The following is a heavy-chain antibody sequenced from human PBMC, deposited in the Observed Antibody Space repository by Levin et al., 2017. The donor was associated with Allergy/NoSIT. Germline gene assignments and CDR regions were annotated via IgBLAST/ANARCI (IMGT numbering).Heavy chain of an antibody. J-gene: IGHJ6*02. CDR2: IYYSGST. D-gene: IGHD3-22*01. Sequence: SETLSLTCTVSGGSVSSGSYYWSWIRQPPGKGLEWIGYIYYSGSTNYNPSLKSRVTISVDTSKNQFSLKLSSVTAADTAVYYCARDRYYDSSGDNYYDGMDGWGQGTKVTVSS. CDR1: GGSVSSGSYY. V-gene: IGHV4-61*01. CDR3: ARDRYYDSSGDNYYDGMDG.